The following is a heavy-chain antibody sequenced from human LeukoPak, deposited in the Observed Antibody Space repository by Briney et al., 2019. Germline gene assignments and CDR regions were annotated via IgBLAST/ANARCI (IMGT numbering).Heavy chain of an antibody. D-gene: IGHD4-23*01. CDR2: IYASGGT. J-gene: IGHJ4*02. CDR1: GGSFSGYY. Sequence: PSETLSLTCAVYGGSFSGYYWSWIRQSAGKGLEWIGRIYASGGTNYNPSLKSRVTISVDTSKNQFSLKLSSVTAADTAVYYCARLYGGNSYLDYWGQGTLVTVSS. CDR3: ARLYGGNSYLDY. V-gene: IGHV4-59*10.